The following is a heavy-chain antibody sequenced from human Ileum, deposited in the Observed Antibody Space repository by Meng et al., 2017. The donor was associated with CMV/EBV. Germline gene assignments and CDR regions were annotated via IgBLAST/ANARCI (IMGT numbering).Heavy chain of an antibody. CDR1: GFSFSSFT. Sequence: AGSLRLSCAVSGFSFSSFTMSWVRQAPGKGLEWVSSISASGQTTHHTDSVKGRFATSRDNSKNSAYLKMNRLRAEETAIYYCAKDAGGSGYYYFDYWGQGALVTVSS. D-gene: IGHD3-22*01. CDR3: AKDAGGSGYYYFDY. V-gene: IGHV3-23*01. J-gene: IGHJ4*02. CDR2: ISASGQTT.